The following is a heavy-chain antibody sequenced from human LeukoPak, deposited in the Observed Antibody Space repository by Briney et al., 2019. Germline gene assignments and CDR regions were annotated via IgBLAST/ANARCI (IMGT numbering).Heavy chain of an antibody. CDR3: AKDRGGGYYDSSGYPFDY. CDR1: GFTFSSYA. J-gene: IGHJ4*02. D-gene: IGHD3-22*01. Sequence: GGSLRLSCAASGFTFSSYAMSWVRQGPGKGLEWVSAVSGSGGSTYYADSVKGRFTISRDNSKNTLYLQMNSLRAEDTAVYYCAKDRGGGYYDSSGYPFDYWGQGTLVTVSS. CDR2: VSGSGGST. V-gene: IGHV3-23*01.